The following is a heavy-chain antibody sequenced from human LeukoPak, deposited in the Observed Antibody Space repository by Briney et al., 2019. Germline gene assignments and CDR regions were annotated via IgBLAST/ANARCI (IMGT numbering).Heavy chain of an antibody. CDR3: ASILLYSGSSGIDY. V-gene: IGHV4-39*01. CDR2: IYYSGST. CDR1: GGSISSSRYY. J-gene: IGHJ4*02. D-gene: IGHD6-6*01. Sequence: SETLSLTCTVSGGSISSSRYYWGWIRQPPGKGLEWIGSIYYSGSTYYNPSLQSRVTISIDTSKNQFSLKLSPVIAADTAVYYCASILLYSGSSGIDYWGQGILVTVSS.